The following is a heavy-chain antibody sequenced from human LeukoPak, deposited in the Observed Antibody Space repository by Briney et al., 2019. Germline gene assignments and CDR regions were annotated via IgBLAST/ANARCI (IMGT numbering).Heavy chain of an antibody. J-gene: IGHJ4*02. CDR3: ARVGDYALKD. Sequence: SETLSLTCIVSGGSISSYHWSWIRQPAGKGLEWIGRIYTSGSTDYNPSLKSRVTMSVDTSKNQFSLKLSSVTAADTDVYYCARVGDYALKDWGQGTLVTVSS. D-gene: IGHD3-16*01. CDR1: GGSISSYH. V-gene: IGHV4-4*07. CDR2: IYTSGST.